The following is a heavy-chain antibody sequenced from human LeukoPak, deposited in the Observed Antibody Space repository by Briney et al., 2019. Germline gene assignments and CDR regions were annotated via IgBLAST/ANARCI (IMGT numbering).Heavy chain of an antibody. Sequence: GASVKLSCKASGYTFTVYYIHWVRHAPGQGLECVGWTNTNSGGTNYAQKFHGRVTLTRYTSITTAYMELSRLRSDDTDMDYYARDKRGSITIFGVVIAPYYFDSWGQGTLVTVSS. D-gene: IGHD3-3*01. CDR2: TNTNSGGT. CDR1: GYTFTVYY. J-gene: IGHJ4*02. CDR3: ARDKRGSITIFGVVIAPYYFDS. V-gene: IGHV1-2*02.